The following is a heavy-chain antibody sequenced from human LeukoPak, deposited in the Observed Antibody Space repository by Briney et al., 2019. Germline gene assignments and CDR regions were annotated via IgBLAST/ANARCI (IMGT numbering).Heavy chain of an antibody. CDR3: ASFNWNYYNY. CDR1: GFSFSSYW. Sequence: PGGSLRLSCAASGFSFSSYWMSWVRQAPGKGLEWVANIKQGGSQKYYVDSVKGRFTISRDNAKNSLYLQMDSLRAEDSAVYYCASFNWNYYNYWGQGTLVTVSS. D-gene: IGHD1-20*01. CDR2: IKQGGSQK. V-gene: IGHV3-7*05. J-gene: IGHJ4*02.